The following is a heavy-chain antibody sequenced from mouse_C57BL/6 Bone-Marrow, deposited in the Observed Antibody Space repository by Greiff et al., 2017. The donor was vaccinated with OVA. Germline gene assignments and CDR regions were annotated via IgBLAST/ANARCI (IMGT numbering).Heavy chain of an antibody. CDR3: ARDSIYNYYAMDY. Sequence: QVQLKESGAELVKPGASVKLSCKASGYTFTSYWMHWVKQRPGQGLEWIGMIHPNSGSTNYNEKFKSKATLTVDKSSSTAYMQLSSLTSEDSAVYYCARDSIYNYYAMDYWGQGTSVTVSS. V-gene: IGHV1-64*01. CDR1: GYTFTSYW. CDR2: IHPNSGST. J-gene: IGHJ4*01. D-gene: IGHD2-1*01.